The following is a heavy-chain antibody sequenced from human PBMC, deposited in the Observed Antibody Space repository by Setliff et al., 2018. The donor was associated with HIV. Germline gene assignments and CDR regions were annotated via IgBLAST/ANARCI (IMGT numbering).Heavy chain of an antibody. Sequence: SETLSLTCTVSGGSISTGNYYWNWIRLPPGKGLEWIGYIFYSGSTNYNPSLKSRVTISVDTSKNQFSLRLNSVTAADTAIYYCTRRGADSYYPRPLDVWGQGTTVTVSS. V-gene: IGHV4-61*01. CDR2: IFYSGST. J-gene: IGHJ6*02. CDR1: GGSISTGNYY. CDR3: TRRGADSYYPRPLDV. D-gene: IGHD3-10*01.